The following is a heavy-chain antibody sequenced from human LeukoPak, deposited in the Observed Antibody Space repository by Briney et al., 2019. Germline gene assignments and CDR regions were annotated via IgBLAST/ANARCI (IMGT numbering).Heavy chain of an antibody. J-gene: IGHJ4*02. Sequence: PSETLSLTCAVSGGSISSSNWWSWVRQPPGKGLEWIGEIFHSGNTNYKSSLKSRVTISLDKSNNQFSLKVTPVTAADTAVYYCARHHSSSWRFDYWGQGTLVTVSS. CDR3: ARHHSSSWRFDY. CDR1: GGSISSSNW. CDR2: IFHSGNT. V-gene: IGHV4-4*02. D-gene: IGHD6-13*01.